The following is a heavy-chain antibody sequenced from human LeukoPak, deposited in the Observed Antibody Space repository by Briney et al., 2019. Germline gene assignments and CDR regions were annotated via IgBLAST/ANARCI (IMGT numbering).Heavy chain of an antibody. CDR2: INPKGGGT. V-gene: IGHV1-2*02. J-gene: IGHJ4*02. CDR3: ARGPYGDFFDY. D-gene: IGHD4-17*01. Sequence: ASVKVSCKASGYTFSGDYMHWVRQAPGQGLEWMGWINPKGGGTSYAQKFQGRVSMTRDTSISTAYMELSRLRVDDTAVYYCARGPYGDFFDYWGQGALVTVSS. CDR1: GYTFSGDY.